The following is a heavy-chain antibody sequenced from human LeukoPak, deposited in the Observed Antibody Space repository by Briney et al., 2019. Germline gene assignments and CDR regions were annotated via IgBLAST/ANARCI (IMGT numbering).Heavy chain of an antibody. CDR1: GFTFSSYW. CDR3: ARIPEVVPAATYYFDY. CDR2: IKQDGSEK. D-gene: IGHD2-2*01. Sequence: GGSLRLSCAASGFTFSSYWMSWVRQAPGKGLGWVANIKQDGSEKYYVDSVKGRFTISRDNAKNSLYLQMNSLRAEDTAVYYCARIPEVVPAATYYFDYWGQGTPVTVSS. V-gene: IGHV3-7*03. J-gene: IGHJ4*02.